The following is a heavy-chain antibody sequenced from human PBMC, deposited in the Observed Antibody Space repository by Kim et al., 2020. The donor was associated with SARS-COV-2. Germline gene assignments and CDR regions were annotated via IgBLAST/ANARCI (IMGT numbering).Heavy chain of an antibody. J-gene: IGHJ4*02. Sequence: GGSLRLSCAASGFTFDDYTMHWVRQAPGKGLEWVSLISWDGGSTYYADSVKGRFTISRENSKNSLYLQMNSLRTEDTALYYCATGGGILTGYLLSIDYWGQGTLVTVSS. D-gene: IGHD3-9*01. CDR1: GFTFDDYT. CDR3: ATGGGILTGYLLSIDY. V-gene: IGHV3-43*01. CDR2: ISWDGGST.